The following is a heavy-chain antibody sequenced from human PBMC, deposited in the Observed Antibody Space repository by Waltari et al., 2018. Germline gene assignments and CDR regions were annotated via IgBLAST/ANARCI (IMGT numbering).Heavy chain of an antibody. Sequence: EVRLVESGGDLVRPGGSLRLSCTASGFDINYNYMTWVRQAPGKGLGWVSVIYAVGDTYYADSVKGRFTISRDTSKNEVFLQMNDVRAEDTAVYYCARWRSIAFWYFELWGRGTLVTVSS. D-gene: IGHD3-3*02. CDR1: GFDINYNY. CDR3: ARWRSIAFWYFEL. J-gene: IGHJ2*01. V-gene: IGHV3-66*02. CDR2: IYAVGDT.